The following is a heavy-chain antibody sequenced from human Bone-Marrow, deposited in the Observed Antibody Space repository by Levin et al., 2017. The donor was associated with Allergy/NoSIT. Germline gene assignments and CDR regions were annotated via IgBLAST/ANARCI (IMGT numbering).Heavy chain of an antibody. CDR1: GFTFSSYG. D-gene: IGHD1-26*01. CDR3: TKSDGSYEVRRIRFYRIDY. V-gene: IGHV3-23*01. CDR2: ISGGGFAA. Sequence: GGSLRLSCVASGFTFSSYGMTWVRQAPGKGLEWVAGISGGGFAAYYADAVKGRFTVSRDNTKNTLYLQTNSLRAEDTARDYCTKSDGSYEVRRIRFYRIDYWGQGTLVTVSS. J-gene: IGHJ4*02.